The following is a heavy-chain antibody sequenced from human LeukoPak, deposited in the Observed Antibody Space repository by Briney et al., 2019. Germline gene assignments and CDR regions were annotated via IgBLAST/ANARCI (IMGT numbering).Heavy chain of an antibody. CDR1: GYSISSGYY. D-gene: IGHD1-26*01. J-gene: IGHJ4*02. V-gene: IGHV4-38-2*02. CDR2: IYHSGST. Sequence: SETLSLTCTVSGYSISSGYYWGWIRQPPGKGLEWIGSIYHSGSTYYNPSLKSRVTISVDTSKNQFSLKLSSVTTADTAVYYCASNLWELGYWGQGTLVTVSS. CDR3: ASNLWELGY.